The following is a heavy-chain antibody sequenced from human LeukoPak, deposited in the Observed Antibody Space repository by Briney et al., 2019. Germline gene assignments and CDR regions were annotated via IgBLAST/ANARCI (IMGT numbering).Heavy chain of an antibody. V-gene: IGHV1-2*02. Sequence: ASVKVSCKASGYTFTGYYIHWVRQAPGQGLEWMGWINPNSGGTNYAQKFQGRVTMTRDTSIGTAYMELSRLTSDDTAVYYCAGDKAVAGINFFDSWGQGTLVTVSS. CDR2: INPNSGGT. CDR3: AGDKAVAGINFFDS. CDR1: GYTFTGYY. D-gene: IGHD6-19*01. J-gene: IGHJ4*02.